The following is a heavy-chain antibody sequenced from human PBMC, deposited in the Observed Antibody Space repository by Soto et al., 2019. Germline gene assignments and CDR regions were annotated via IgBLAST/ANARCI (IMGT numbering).Heavy chain of an antibody. D-gene: IGHD2-2*01. CDR3: ARGIPAAILIYYYYYYMYG. J-gene: IGHJ6*03. CDR2: MNPNSGNT. Sequence: ASVRVSCKASGYTFTSYDINWVRQATGQGLEWIGWMNPNSGNTGYAQKLQGRVTMTRNTSISTAYMELSSLRSEDTAVYYCARGIPAAILIYYYYYYMYGWGKETTVTVSS. V-gene: IGHV1-8*01. CDR1: GYTFTSYD.